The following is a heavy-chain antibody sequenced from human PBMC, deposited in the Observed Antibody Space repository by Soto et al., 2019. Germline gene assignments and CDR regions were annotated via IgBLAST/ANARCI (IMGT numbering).Heavy chain of an antibody. D-gene: IGHD4-17*01. J-gene: IGHJ4*02. Sequence: PSETLSLTCTVSGGSISSGGYYWSWIRQHPGKGMARIGYIYYSGSTYYNPSLKSRVTISVDTSKNQFSLKLSSVTASDTAVYYWARDLYGDFKFDYWGQGTLVTVSS. V-gene: IGHV4-31*03. CDR2: IYYSGST. CDR3: ARDLYGDFKFDY. CDR1: GGSISSGGYY.